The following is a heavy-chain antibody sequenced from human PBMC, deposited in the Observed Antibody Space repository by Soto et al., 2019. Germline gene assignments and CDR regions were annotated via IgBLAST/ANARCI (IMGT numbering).Heavy chain of an antibody. CDR1: GSSFTAYY. CDR2: INPNSGDT. J-gene: IGHJ6*02. V-gene: IGHV1-2*02. CDR3: ARGGETYTRSSRNLGV. D-gene: IGHD6-6*01. Sequence: ASVKVSCKPSGSSFTAYYVHWVPQAPRQGLEWMGWINPNSGDTDYAQKFQGRLTMTGDTSVSTAYMELSGLTFDDTAVYYCARGGETYTRSSRNLGVWGQGTTVT.